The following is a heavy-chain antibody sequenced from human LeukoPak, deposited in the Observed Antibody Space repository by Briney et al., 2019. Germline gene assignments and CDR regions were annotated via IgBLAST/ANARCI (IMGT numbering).Heavy chain of an antibody. Sequence: SQTLSLTCAVSGGSIGSGGYSWSWIRQPPGKGLEWIGYIYHSGSTYYNPSLKSRVTISVDRSKNQFSLKLSSVTAADTAVYYCASNLVVPPGWGAFDIWGQGTMVTVSS. V-gene: IGHV4-30-2*01. CDR3: ASNLVVPPGWGAFDI. CDR2: IYHSGST. CDR1: GGSIGSGGYS. J-gene: IGHJ3*02. D-gene: IGHD2-15*01.